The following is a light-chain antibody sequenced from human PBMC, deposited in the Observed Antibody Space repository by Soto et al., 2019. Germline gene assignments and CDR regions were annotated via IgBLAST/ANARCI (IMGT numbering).Light chain of an antibody. CDR2: DVS. CDR3: SSYTSSSTYVV. CDR1: SSDVGGYNN. J-gene: IGLJ2*01. V-gene: IGLV2-14*01. Sequence: QSALTQPASVSGSPGQSITISCTGTSSDVGGYNNVSWYQQHPGQAPKLMIYDVSNRHSGVPNRYAGSKSGNTASLTISGLQDEDEADCYCSSYTSSSTYVVFGGGTKLTV.